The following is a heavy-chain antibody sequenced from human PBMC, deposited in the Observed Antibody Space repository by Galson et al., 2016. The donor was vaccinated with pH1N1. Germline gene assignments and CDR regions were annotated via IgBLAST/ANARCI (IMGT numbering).Heavy chain of an antibody. CDR3: ARYHFGWAFDV. D-gene: IGHD3-10*01. CDR1: GFPFSHYY. Sequence: SLRLSCAASGFPFSHYYMGWIRQAPGKGLEWIPYISGSDTTIYYADSVRGRFTISRDNAQNSLYLHMNSLRAEDTAVYYCARYHFGWAFDVWGQGTMVTVSP. J-gene: IGHJ3*01. CDR2: ISGSDTTI. V-gene: IGHV3-11*01.